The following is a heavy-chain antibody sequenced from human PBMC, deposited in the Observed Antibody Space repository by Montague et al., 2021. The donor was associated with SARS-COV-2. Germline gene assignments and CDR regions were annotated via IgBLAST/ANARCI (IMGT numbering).Heavy chain of an antibody. V-gene: IGHV4-39*07. CDR2: KSSGGSS. CDR1: GNVLTRNTYY. CDR3: ARKGSGRSDLAY. J-gene: IGHJ4*02. D-gene: IGHD1-26*01. Sequence: SETLSLTCTFSGNVLTRNTYYWSWIRQPPGKGLEFIGSKSSGGSSNYNTPFEGRVTVSVDKSWNQFSLRLTSVTAADTAIYYCARKGSGRSDLAYWGQGTLVTVSS.